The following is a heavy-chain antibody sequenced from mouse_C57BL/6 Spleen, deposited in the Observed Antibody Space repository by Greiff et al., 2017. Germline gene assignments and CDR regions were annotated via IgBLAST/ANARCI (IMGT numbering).Heavy chain of an antibody. V-gene: IGHV14-4*01. J-gene: IGHJ2*01. CDR1: GFNIKDDY. CDR3: TTLRLITTVVATDYFDY. D-gene: IGHD1-1*01. Sequence: EVQLQQSGAELVRPGASVKLSCTASGFNIKDDYMHWVKQRPEQGLEWIGWIDPENGDTEYASKFQGKATITADTAPNTAYLQLSSLTSEDTAVYYCTTLRLITTVVATDYFDYWGQGTTLTVSS. CDR2: IDPENGDT.